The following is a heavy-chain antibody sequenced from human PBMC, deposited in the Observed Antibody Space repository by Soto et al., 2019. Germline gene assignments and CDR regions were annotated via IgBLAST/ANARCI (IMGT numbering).Heavy chain of an antibody. Sequence: SQTLSLTCAISXDSVSSNSAAWNWIRQSPSRGLEWLGRTYYRSKWYNDYAVSVKSRITITPDTSKNQFSLQLNSVTPEDTAVYYCARGDDYDSSGYYFYYYGMDVWGQGTTVTVSS. J-gene: IGHJ6*02. D-gene: IGHD3-22*01. CDR1: XDSVSSNSAA. V-gene: IGHV6-1*01. CDR2: TYYRSKWYN. CDR3: ARGDDYDSSGYYFYYYGMDV.